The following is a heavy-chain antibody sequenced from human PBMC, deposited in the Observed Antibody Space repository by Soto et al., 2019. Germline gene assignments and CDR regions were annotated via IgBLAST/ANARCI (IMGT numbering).Heavy chain of an antibody. CDR3: AKGSTVVLRYCNGAGCYSSAFDH. CDR2: ISGSGGDT. J-gene: IGHJ4*02. D-gene: IGHD2-15*01. CDR1: GFTLSNYA. Sequence: EVQLLEAGGGSVQTGGSLRLSCAASGFTLSNYAMSWVRQAPGKGLEWVSSISGSGGDTDHADSVRGRFAISRDDSKNTLFLQMNSLGDDDTAVYYCAKGSTVVLRYCNGAGCYSSAFDHWGQGSLVTVSS. V-gene: IGHV3-23*01.